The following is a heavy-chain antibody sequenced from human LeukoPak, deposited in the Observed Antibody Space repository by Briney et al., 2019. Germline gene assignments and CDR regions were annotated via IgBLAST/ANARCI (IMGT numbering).Heavy chain of an antibody. D-gene: IGHD5-18*01. Sequence: SETLSLTCTVSGGSISSYYWSWIRQPPGKGLEWIGYIYYSGSTNYNPSLKSRVTISVDTSKNQFSLKLSSVTAADTAVYYCARTDTAMVTAFDYWGQGTLVTVSS. J-gene: IGHJ4*02. V-gene: IGHV4-59*13. CDR2: IYYSGST. CDR3: ARTDTAMVTAFDY. CDR1: GGSISSYY.